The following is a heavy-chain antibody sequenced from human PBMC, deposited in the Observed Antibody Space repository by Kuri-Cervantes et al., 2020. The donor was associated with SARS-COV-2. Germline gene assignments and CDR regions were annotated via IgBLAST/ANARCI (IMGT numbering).Heavy chain of an antibody. J-gene: IGHJ5*02. CDR1: GGSFSGYY. CDR3: ATGPAVAGTGVWFDP. D-gene: IGHD6-19*01. V-gene: IGHV4-34*01. Sequence: SETLSLPCAVYGGSFSGYYWSWIRQPPGKGLEWIGEINHSGSTNYNPSLKSRVTISVDTSKNQFSLKLSSVTAADTAVYYCATGPAVAGTGVWFDPWGQGTLVTVSS. CDR2: INHSGST.